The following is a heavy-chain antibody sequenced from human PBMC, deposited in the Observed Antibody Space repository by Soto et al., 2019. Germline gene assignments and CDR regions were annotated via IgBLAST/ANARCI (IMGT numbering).Heavy chain of an antibody. D-gene: IGHD3-10*01. V-gene: IGHV3-30*18. J-gene: IGHJ4*02. CDR1: GFTFSSYG. CDR2: ISYDGSNK. CDR3: AKPNRPLWFGEFPLDY. Sequence: QPGGSLRLSCAASGFTFSSYGMHWVRQAPGKGLEWVAVISYDGSNKYYADSVKGRFTISRDNSKNTLYLQMNSLRAEDTAVYYCAKPNRPLWFGEFPLDYWGQGTLVTVSS.